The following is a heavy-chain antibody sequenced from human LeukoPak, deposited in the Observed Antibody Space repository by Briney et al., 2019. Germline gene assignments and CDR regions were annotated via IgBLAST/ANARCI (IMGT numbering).Heavy chain of an antibody. Sequence: ASVKVSCKASGYTFTGYYMNWVRQAPGQGLEWMGWISAYNGNTNYAQKLQGRVTMTTDTSTSTAYMELRSLRSDDTAVYYCARNLDGDYYYYYMDVWGKGTTVTISS. CDR1: GYTFTGYY. J-gene: IGHJ6*03. V-gene: IGHV1-18*04. D-gene: IGHD4-17*01. CDR2: ISAYNGNT. CDR3: ARNLDGDYYYYYMDV.